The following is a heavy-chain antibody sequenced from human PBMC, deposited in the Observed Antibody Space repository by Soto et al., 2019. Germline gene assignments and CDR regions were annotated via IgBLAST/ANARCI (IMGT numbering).Heavy chain of an antibody. CDR2: TYYRSKWYN. V-gene: IGHV6-1*01. J-gene: IGHJ4*02. D-gene: IGHD5-12*01. CDR1: GDSVSSNSAA. CDR3: ARETYSGYDVETLHDFDY. Sequence: SQTLSLTCAISGDSVSSNSAAWNWIRQSPSRGLEWLGRTYYRSKWYNDYAVSVKSRITINPDTSKNQFSLQLSSVTPEDTAVYYCARETYSGYDVETLHDFDYWGQGTLVTVSS.